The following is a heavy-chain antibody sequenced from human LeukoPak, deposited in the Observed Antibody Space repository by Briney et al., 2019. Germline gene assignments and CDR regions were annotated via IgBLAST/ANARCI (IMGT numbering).Heavy chain of an antibody. CDR2: VNSDESIT. CDR1: GFTFSSYW. Sequence: PGGSLRLSCAASGFTFSSYWMHWVRQAPGKGLVWVSRVNSDESITTYADSVKGRFTISRDNAKNSLYLQMNSLRAEDTAVYYCAKSGLNRFDYWGQGTLVTVSS. V-gene: IGHV3-74*01. D-gene: IGHD2-15*01. CDR3: AKSGLNRFDY. J-gene: IGHJ4*02.